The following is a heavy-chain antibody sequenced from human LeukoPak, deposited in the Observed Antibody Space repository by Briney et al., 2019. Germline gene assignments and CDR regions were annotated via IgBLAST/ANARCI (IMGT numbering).Heavy chain of an antibody. V-gene: IGHV3-30*02. CDR1: GFTFSNYA. D-gene: IGHD5-12*01. CDR2: IRNDGSNK. Sequence: PGGSLRLSCAGSGFTFSNYAMSWVRQAPGKGLEWVAFIRNDGSNKYYVDSVKDRFTISRDNSKNTLYLQMDSLRAEDTAVYYCAKKGHDNSGLFDYWGQGTLVTVSS. J-gene: IGHJ4*02. CDR3: AKKGHDNSGLFDY.